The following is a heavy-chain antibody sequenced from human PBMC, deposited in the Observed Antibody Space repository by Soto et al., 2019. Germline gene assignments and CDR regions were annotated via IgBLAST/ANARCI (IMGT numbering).Heavy chain of an antibody. CDR2: IIPMFGIG. CDR1: GGSFSNYA. D-gene: IGHD1-26*01. V-gene: IGHV1-69*01. CDR3: ARAYRENYFYAMDA. Sequence: QVQLVQSGAEVKMPGSSVRVSCKASGGSFSNYAISWVRQAPGQGLEWMGGIIPMFGIGNYAEKFLGRVTITADESTSTSHMELSSLRSEATAVYFCARAYRENYFYAMDAWGQGTKVTVSS. J-gene: IGHJ6*02.